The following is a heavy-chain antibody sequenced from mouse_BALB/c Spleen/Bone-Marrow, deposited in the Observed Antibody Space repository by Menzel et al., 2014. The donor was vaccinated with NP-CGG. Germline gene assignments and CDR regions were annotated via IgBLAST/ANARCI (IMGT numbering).Heavy chain of an antibody. D-gene: IGHD1-1*01. CDR2: IDPANGNT. CDR1: GFNIKDTY. CDR3: ASYYYGSTTFAY. V-gene: IGHV14-3*02. J-gene: IGHJ3*01. Sequence: EVKLQESGAELVKPGASVRLSCTASGFNIKDTYMHWVKQRPEQGLEWIGRIDPANGNTKYDPKFQGKATITADTSSSTAYPQLSSLTPEDTAVYYCASYYYGSTTFAYWGHEAPLTLSA.